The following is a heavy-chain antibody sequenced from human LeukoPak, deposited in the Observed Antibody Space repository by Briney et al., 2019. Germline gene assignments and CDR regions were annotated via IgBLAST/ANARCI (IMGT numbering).Heavy chain of an antibody. D-gene: IGHD6-6*01. J-gene: IGHJ4*02. Sequence: GGSLRLSCAASGFTFDDYGLHWVRQVPGKGLEWVSGINYQSARFDADSVKGRSTISRDNAKNLLYLLMDSLRPEDSALYYCVKDAGIAARPWYFDSWGQGTQVIVSS. V-gene: IGHV3-9*01. CDR1: GFTFDDYG. CDR2: INYQSARF. CDR3: VKDAGIAARPWYFDS.